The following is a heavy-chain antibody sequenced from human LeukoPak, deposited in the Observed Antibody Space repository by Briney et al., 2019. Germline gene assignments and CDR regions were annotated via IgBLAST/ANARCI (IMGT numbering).Heavy chain of an antibody. CDR1: GFIFSKYA. CDR3: AKALNGSGDY. V-gene: IGHV3-23*01. J-gene: IGHJ4*02. Sequence: GGSLRLSCAASGFIFSKYAMSWVRQAPGSGLEWVSAISGSGGSTYYADSVKGRFTISRDNSKNTLYLQMNSLRAEDTAVYYCAKALNGSGDYWGQGTLVTVSS. D-gene: IGHD3-10*01. CDR2: ISGSGGST.